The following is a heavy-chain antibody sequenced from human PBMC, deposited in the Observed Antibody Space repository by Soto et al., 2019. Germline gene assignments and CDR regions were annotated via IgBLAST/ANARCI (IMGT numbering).Heavy chain of an antibody. CDR1: GYTFTTFD. Sequence: ASVKVSCKASGYTFTTFDINWVRQATGQGHEWMGWMSPNTGNTGYAQKFQGRVTMTTNTSITTAYMELSSLTSEDTAVYFCARGRKDYYESHGYIVDDWGKGTLVTVSS. CDR2: MSPNTGNT. V-gene: IGHV1-8*01. CDR3: ARGRKDYYESHGYIVDD. D-gene: IGHD3-22*01. J-gene: IGHJ4*02.